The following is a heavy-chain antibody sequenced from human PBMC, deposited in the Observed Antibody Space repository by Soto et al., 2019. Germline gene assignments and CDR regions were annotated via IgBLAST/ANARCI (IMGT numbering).Heavy chain of an antibody. CDR1: GGSISSGGYS. V-gene: IGHV4-30-2*01. J-gene: IGHJ5*02. CDR2: IYHSGST. D-gene: IGHD6-13*01. CDR3: ARLIAAAGIEVSNWFDP. Sequence: PSETLSLTCAVSGGSISSGGYSWSWIRQPPGKGLEWIGYIYHSGSTYYNPSLKSRVTISVDRSKNQFSLKLSSVTAADTAVYYCARLIAAAGIEVSNWFDPWGQGTLVTVS.